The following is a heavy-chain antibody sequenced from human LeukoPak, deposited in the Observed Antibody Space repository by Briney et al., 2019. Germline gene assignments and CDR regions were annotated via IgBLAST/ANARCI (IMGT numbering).Heavy chain of an antibody. CDR2: ISAYNGNT. J-gene: IGHJ6*02. CDR3: ARGYSYGPSDYYYGMDV. CDR1: GYTFTSYG. V-gene: IGHV1-18*01. D-gene: IGHD5-18*01. Sequence: ASVKVSCKASGYTFTSYGISWVRQAPGQAREWMGWISAYNGNTNYAQKLQGRVTMTTDTSTSTAYMELRSLRSDDTAVYYCARGYSYGPSDYYYGMDVWGQGTTVTVSS.